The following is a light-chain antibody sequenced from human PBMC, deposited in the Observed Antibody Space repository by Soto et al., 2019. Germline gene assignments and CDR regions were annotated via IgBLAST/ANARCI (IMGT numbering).Light chain of an antibody. V-gene: IGKV3-15*01. CDR2: GAS. CDR1: QSVSSN. CDR3: QQYNNWPRT. Sequence: EFVLTQSPATLSLSTGERATLSCRASQSVSSNLAWYQQKPGQAPRLLIYGASTRATGIPARFSRSGSGTEFTLTISSLQSEDFAVYYCQQYNNWPRTFGQGTKVDIK. J-gene: IGKJ1*01.